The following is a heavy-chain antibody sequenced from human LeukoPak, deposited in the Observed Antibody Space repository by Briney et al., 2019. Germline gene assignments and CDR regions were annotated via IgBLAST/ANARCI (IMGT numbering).Heavy chain of an antibody. Sequence: PGGSLRLSCAASGFTFSSYEMNWVRQAPGKGLEWVSYISSSGSTICYADSVKGRFTISRDNAKNSLYLQMNSLRAEDTAVYYCAKAGYGAAFDIWGQGTMVTVSS. V-gene: IGHV3-48*03. CDR1: GFTFSSYE. D-gene: IGHD3-10*01. CDR2: ISSSGSTI. J-gene: IGHJ3*02. CDR3: AKAGYGAAFDI.